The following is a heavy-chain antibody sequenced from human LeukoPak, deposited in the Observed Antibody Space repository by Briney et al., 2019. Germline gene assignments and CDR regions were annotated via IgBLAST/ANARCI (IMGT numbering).Heavy chain of an antibody. CDR2: IWYDGSNK. CDR3: AKDLSGEYYFDY. V-gene: IGHV3-33*06. J-gene: IGHJ4*02. CDR1: GFTFSSYG. D-gene: IGHD3-10*01. Sequence: GRPLRLSCAASGFTFSSYGMHWVRQAPGKGLEWVAVIWYDGSNKYYADSVKGRFTISRDNSKNTLYLQMNSLRAEDTAVYHCAKDLSGEYYFDYWGQGTLVTVSS.